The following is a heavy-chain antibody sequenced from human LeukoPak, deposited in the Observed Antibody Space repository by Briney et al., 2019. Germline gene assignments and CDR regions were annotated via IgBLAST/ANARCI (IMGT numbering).Heavy chain of an antibody. D-gene: IGHD3-22*01. CDR2: IYHSGSP. Sequence: SQTLSLTCAVSGDSISSGGYSWTWIRQPPGKGLEWIGYIYHSGSPYYNPSLKSRVTMSVDRSKNQFSLKLSSVTAADTAVYYCASDYYDSSGYDYWGQGTLVTVSS. J-gene: IGHJ4*02. CDR1: GDSISSGGYS. CDR3: ASDYYDSSGYDY. V-gene: IGHV4-30-2*01.